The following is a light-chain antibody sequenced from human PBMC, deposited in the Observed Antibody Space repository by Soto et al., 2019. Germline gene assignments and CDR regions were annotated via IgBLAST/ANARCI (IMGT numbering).Light chain of an antibody. CDR1: KLGDKY. J-gene: IGLJ2*01. CDR3: QAWDSSPYVV. CDR2: QDR. V-gene: IGLV3-1*01. Sequence: SYELTQPPSVSVSPGQTASITCSGDKLGDKYACWYQQKPGQSPVLVIYQDRKRPSGIPERFSGSNSGNTATLTISGTQAMDEADYYCQAWDSSPYVVFGGGTKLTVL.